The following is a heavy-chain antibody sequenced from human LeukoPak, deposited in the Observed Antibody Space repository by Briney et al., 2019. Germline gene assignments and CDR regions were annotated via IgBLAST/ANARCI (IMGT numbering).Heavy chain of an antibody. D-gene: IGHD6-13*01. CDR2: INPSGGST. V-gene: IGHV1-46*01. CDR3: ARRWAAAGPLSHIKNWFDP. Sequence: ASVKVSCKASGYTFTSYYMHWVRQAPGQGLEWMGIINPSGGSTSYAQKFQGRVTMTRDTSTSTVYMELSSLRSEDTAVYYCARRWAAAGPLSHIKNWFDPWGQGTLVTVSS. J-gene: IGHJ5*02. CDR1: GYTFTSYY.